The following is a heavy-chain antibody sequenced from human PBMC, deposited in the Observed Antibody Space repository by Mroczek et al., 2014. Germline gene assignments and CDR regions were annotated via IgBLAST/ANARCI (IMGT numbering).Heavy chain of an antibody. CDR1: GFTVSSNY. J-gene: IGHJ6*02. CDR3: ARQTYYYDSSSSYYYGMDV. CDR2: IYSGGST. D-gene: IGHD3-22*01. V-gene: IGHV3-66*04. Sequence: GSVTYSRVXTPGFTVSSNYMSWVRQAPGKGLEWVSVIYSGGSTYYADSVKGRFTISRDNSKNTLYLQMNSLRAEDTAVYYCARQTYYYDSSSSYYYGMDVWGQGTTVTVSS.